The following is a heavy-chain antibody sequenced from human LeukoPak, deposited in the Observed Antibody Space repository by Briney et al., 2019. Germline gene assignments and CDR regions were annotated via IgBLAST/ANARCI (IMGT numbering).Heavy chain of an antibody. J-gene: IGHJ4*02. CDR2: IYYSGST. CDR3: ASSGEEDSNFDY. V-gene: IGHV4-59*01. Sequence: SETLSLTCTVSGGSISSYYWSWIRQPPGKGLEWIGYIYYSGSTNYDPSLKSRVTISVDTSKNQFSLKLSSVTAADTAVYYCASSGEEDSNFDYWGQGTPVTVSS. CDR1: GGSISSYY. D-gene: IGHD7-27*01.